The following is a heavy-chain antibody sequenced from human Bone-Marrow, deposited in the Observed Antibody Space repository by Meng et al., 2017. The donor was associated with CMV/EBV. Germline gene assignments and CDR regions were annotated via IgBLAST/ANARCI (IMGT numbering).Heavy chain of an antibody. Sequence: SVTVSCKASGFIFTSSAVQWVRPARRQRLEWIGWIVVGSGNTNYAQKFQERVTITRDMSTSTAYMELSSLRSEDTAVYYCAAVGSTVELLAAFDIWGQGTMVTVSS. CDR1: GFIFTSSA. CDR3: AAVGSTVELLAAFDI. CDR2: IVVGSGNT. D-gene: IGHD4-23*01. J-gene: IGHJ3*02. V-gene: IGHV1-58*01.